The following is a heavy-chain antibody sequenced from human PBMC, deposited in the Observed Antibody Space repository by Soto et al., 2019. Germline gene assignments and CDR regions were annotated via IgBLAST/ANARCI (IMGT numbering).Heavy chain of an antibody. CDR1: GFTFSIYC. Sequence: QVQLVESGGGVVQPGGSLRLSCEVSGFTFSIYCVQWVRQAPGKGLECVAGISYDGSNKYYVDSVKGRFTISRDNSKSMLYLQMNSLRPEDTAVYYCVRVGARFVWNVINDAFDIWGLGTKVTVAS. CDR2: ISYDGSNK. J-gene: IGHJ3*02. CDR3: VRVGARFVWNVINDAFDI. V-gene: IGHV3-30*03. D-gene: IGHD3-10*01.